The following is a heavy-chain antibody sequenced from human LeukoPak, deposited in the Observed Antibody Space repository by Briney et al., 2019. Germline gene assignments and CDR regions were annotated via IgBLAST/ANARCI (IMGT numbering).Heavy chain of an antibody. J-gene: IGHJ3*02. CDR2: IIPIFGTA. CDR3: AAAGDAFDI. V-gene: IGHV1-69*05. CDR1: GGTFSSYA. Sequence: SVKVSCKASGGTFSSYAISWVRQAPGQGLEWMGGIIPIFGTANYAQKFQGRVTMTRNTSISTAYMELSSLRSEDTAVYYCAAAGDAFDIWGQGTMVTVSS.